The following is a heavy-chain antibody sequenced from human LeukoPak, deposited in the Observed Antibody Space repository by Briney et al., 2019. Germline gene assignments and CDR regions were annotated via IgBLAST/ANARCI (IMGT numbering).Heavy chain of an antibody. CDR3: AREVGATRFDH. CDR2: IYTSGST. D-gene: IGHD1-26*01. CDR1: GGSISSYY. Sequence: SETLSLTCTVSGGSISSYYWSCIRRPAGKGLEWIGRIYTSGSTNYNPSLKRRVTMSVDTSKNQFSLKLSSVPAADTAVYYCAREVGATRFDHWGQGTLVSVSS. V-gene: IGHV4-4*07. J-gene: IGHJ4*02.